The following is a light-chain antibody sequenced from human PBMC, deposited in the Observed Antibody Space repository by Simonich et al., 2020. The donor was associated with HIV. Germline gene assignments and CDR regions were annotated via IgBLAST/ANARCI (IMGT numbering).Light chain of an antibody. J-gene: IGKJ2*01. CDR1: QGISSA. Sequence: AIQLTQSPSSLSASVGDRVTITCRASQGISSALAWYQQKPGKAPKVLIYDASSLESGVPSRFSGSGSGTDFTLTISSLEPEDFAVYYCQQRFNWPPYTFGQGTKLEI. CDR3: QQRFNWPPYT. CDR2: DAS. V-gene: IGKV1-13*02.